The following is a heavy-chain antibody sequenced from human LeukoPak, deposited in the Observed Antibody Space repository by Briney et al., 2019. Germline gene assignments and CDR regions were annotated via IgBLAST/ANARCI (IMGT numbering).Heavy chain of an antibody. D-gene: IGHD1-26*01. CDR3: ARHVLTAGAIE. CDR2: IYYSETT. V-gene: IGHV4-59*08. CDR1: SGSISGYY. J-gene: IGHJ4*02. Sequence: SETLSLTCTVSSGSISGYYWSWIRQPPGKGLEWIAYIYYSETTNYNPSLNSRVTISLDTSKRQFSLKLSSVTAADTAVYYCARHVLTAGAIEWGQGTLVTVSP.